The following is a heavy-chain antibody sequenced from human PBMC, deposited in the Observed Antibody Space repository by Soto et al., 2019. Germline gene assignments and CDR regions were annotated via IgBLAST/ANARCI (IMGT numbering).Heavy chain of an antibody. J-gene: IGHJ4*02. CDR3: VKAPQSYYVWGSLKY. D-gene: IGHD3-10*01. V-gene: IGHV3-64D*08. CDR2: ISSNGGST. CDR1: GFTFSSYA. Sequence: PGGSLRLSCSASGFTFSSYAMHWVRQAPGKGLEYVSAISSNGGSTYYADSVKGRFTISRDNSKNTLYLQMSSLRAEDTAVYYCVKAPQSYYVWGSLKYWGQGTLVTVSS.